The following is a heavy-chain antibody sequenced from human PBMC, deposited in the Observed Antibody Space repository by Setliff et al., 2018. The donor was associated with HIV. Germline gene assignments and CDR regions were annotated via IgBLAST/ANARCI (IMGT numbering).Heavy chain of an antibody. D-gene: IGHD1-1*01. Sequence: GGSLRLSCAASGFTSSSHWMSWVRQAPGKGLEWVANIKQDESEEWYADSVKGRFTISRDNTKNSLYLQINSLSAEDTAVYYCAREASRLPWIDNWGQGTLVTVSS. CDR3: AREASRLPWIDN. V-gene: IGHV3-7*03. CDR1: GFTSSSHW. CDR2: IKQDESEE. J-gene: IGHJ4*02.